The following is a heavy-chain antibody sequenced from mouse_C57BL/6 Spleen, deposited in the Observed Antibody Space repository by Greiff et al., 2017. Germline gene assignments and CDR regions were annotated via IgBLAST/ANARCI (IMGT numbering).Heavy chain of an antibody. Sequence: EVQRVESGGGLVQPGGSLSLSCAASGFTFTDYYMSWVRQPPGKALEWLGFIRNKANGYTTEYSASVKGRFTISRDNSQSILYLQMNALRAEDSATYYCARWPITTVVDWYFDVWGTGTTVTVSS. CDR3: ARWPITTVVDWYFDV. V-gene: IGHV7-3*01. CDR2: IRNKANGYTT. CDR1: GFTFTDYY. D-gene: IGHD1-1*01. J-gene: IGHJ1*03.